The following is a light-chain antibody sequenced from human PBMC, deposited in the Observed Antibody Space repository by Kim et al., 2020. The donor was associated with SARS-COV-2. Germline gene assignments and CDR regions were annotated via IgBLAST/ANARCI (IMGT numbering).Light chain of an antibody. Sequence: EIVLTQSPATLSLSPGERATLSCRASQSVSSYLAWYQQKPGQAPRLLIYDASNRATGIPARFSGSGSGTDFTLTISSLEPGDFAVYYCQQGSNWPSFGQGTRLEIK. J-gene: IGKJ5*01. CDR3: QQGSNWPS. CDR2: DAS. CDR1: QSVSSY. V-gene: IGKV3-11*01.